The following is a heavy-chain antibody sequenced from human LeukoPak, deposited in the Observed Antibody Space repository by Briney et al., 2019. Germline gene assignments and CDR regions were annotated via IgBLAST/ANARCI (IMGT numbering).Heavy chain of an antibody. CDR3: ARGLSGYSSGWYRYYFDY. Sequence: KPSETLSLTCTVSGGSISSSSYYWSWIRQPPGKGLEWIGEINHSGSTNYNPSLKSRVTISVDTSKNQFSLKLSSVTAADTAVYYCARGLSGYSSGWYRYYFDYWGQGTLVTVSS. V-gene: IGHV4-39*07. CDR1: GGSISSSSYY. CDR2: INHSGST. D-gene: IGHD6-19*01. J-gene: IGHJ4*02.